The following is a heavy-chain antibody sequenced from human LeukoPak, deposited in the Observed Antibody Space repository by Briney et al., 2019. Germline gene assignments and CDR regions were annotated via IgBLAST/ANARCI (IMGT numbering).Heavy chain of an antibody. Sequence: ASVKVSCKASGYTFTNYGISWVRQAPGQGLEWLGWISVYSGNTNYEQKVQGRVTMTTDTSTSTAYLDLTSLRFDDTAVYYCARGDSGWSFDQWGRGTLVTVSS. CDR1: GYTFTNYG. CDR2: ISVYSGNT. V-gene: IGHV1-18*01. CDR3: ARGDSGWSFDQ. D-gene: IGHD6-19*01. J-gene: IGHJ4*02.